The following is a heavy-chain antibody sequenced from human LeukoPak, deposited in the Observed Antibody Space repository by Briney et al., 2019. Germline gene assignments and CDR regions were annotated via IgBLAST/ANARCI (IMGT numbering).Heavy chain of an antibody. V-gene: IGHV4-34*01. D-gene: IGHD3-3*01. J-gene: IGHJ5*02. CDR2: INHSGST. CDR3: ASRKQLRFLESSNWFDP. CDR1: GGSFSGYC. Sequence: SETLSLTCAVYGGSFSGYCWSWIRQPPGKGLEWIGEINHSGSTNYNPSLKSRVTISVDTSKNQFSLKLSSVTAADTAVYYCASRKQLRFLESSNWFDPWGQGTLVTVSS.